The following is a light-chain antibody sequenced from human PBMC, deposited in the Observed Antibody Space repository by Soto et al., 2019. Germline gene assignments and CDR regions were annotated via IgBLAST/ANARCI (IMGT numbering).Light chain of an antibody. V-gene: IGKV3-11*01. CDR1: QSISHF. CDR2: DAS. CDR3: QQYNNWRT. Sequence: EIVLTQSPATLSLSPGERATLSCRASQSISHFLAWYQQRPGQAPRLLIYDASNRATGIPARFSGSGSGTEFTLTISSLQSEDFAVYYCQQYNNWRTFGQGTKVDIK. J-gene: IGKJ1*01.